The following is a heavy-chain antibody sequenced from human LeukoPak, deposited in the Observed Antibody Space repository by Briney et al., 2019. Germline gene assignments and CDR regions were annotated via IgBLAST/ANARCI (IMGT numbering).Heavy chain of an antibody. CDR3: ARQGSGGMSFDV. V-gene: IGHV4-59*08. J-gene: IGHJ3*01. Sequence: PSETLSLTCTVSGGSITTYYWTWIRQPPGKGLEWIGYIYNSGNTNYNPSLKSRVTISIDTSRNQVSLRLSSVTAADTAAYYCARQGSGGMSFDVWGQGTMVTVSS. CDR1: GGSITTYY. D-gene: IGHD1-26*01. CDR2: IYNSGNT.